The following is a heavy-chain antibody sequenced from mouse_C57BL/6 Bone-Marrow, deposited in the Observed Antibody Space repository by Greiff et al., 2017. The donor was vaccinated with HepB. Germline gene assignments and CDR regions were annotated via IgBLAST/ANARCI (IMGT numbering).Heavy chain of an antibody. CDR1: GFTFSDYY. Sequence: EVMLVESGGGLVQPGGSLKLSCAASGFTFSDYYMYWVRQTPEKRLEWVAYISNGGGSTYYPDTVKGRFTISRDNAKNTLYLQMSHLKSEDTAMYYCARQRFPYYDAMDYWGQGTAVTVSS. V-gene: IGHV5-12*01. CDR2: ISNGGGST. CDR3: ARQRFPYYDAMDY. J-gene: IGHJ4*01.